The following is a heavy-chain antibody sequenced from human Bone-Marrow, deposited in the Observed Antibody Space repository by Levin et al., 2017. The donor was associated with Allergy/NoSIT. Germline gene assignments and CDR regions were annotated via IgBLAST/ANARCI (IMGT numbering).Heavy chain of an antibody. Sequence: PGGSLRLSCEASGFSFDDHAMHWVRQAPGKGLEWVSGISWDSGTIDYADSVKGRFTISRDNAKNSLYLQMNSLRAEDTALYYCAKDTYIGYSSGAADYWGQGSLVTVSS. CDR3: AKDTYIGYSSGAADY. J-gene: IGHJ4*02. V-gene: IGHV3-9*01. D-gene: IGHD3-22*01. CDR2: ISWDSGTI. CDR1: GFSFDDHA.